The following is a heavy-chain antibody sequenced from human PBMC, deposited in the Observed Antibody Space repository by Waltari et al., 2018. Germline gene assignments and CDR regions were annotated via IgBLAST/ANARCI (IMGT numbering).Heavy chain of an antibody. J-gene: IGHJ5*02. CDR3: ARDLDRRRSGWLGWFDP. V-gene: IGHV1-2*02. CDR2: VNPNSGGT. D-gene: IGHD6-19*01. CDR1: GYPFTGYS. Sequence: QVQLVQSGAEVKKPGASVKVSCKAAGYPFTGYSMHWVRQARGQGLEWRGGVNPNSGGTNDAQKFQGRVTMTRDTSSSTAYMELSRLRSDDTAVYYCARDLDRRRSGWLGWFDPWGQGTLVTVSS.